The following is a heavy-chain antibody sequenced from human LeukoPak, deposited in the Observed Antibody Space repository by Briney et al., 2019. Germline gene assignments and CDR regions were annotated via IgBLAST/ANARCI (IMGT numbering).Heavy chain of an antibody. D-gene: IGHD3-22*01. CDR1: GYTFTDFY. CDR3: ARDLFPHYYDSSGYYYGYFDY. V-gene: IGHV1-69*04. CDR2: IIPILGIA. Sequence: SVKVSCKASGYTFTDFYMHWVRQAPGQGLEWMGRIIPILGIANYAQKFQGRVTITADKSTSTAYMELSSLRSEDTAVHYCARDLFPHYYDSSGYYYGYFDYWGQGTLVTVSS. J-gene: IGHJ4*02.